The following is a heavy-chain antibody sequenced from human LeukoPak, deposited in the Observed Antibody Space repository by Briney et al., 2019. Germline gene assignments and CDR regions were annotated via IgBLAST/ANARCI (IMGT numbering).Heavy chain of an antibody. D-gene: IGHD6-13*01. CDR3: ARGGAAAEDY. Sequence: SETLSLTCTVSGGSVSSYYWSWIRQPPGKGLEWIGYIYYSGSTNYNPSLKSRVTISVDTSKNQFSLKLSSVTAADTAVYYCARGGAAAEDYWGQGTLVTVSS. CDR2: IYYSGST. V-gene: IGHV4-59*02. CDR1: GGSVSSYY. J-gene: IGHJ4*02.